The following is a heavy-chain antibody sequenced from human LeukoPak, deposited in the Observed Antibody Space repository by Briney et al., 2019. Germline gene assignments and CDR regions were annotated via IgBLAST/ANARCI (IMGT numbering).Heavy chain of an antibody. CDR1: SDSIFTSNW. J-gene: IGHJ4*02. D-gene: IGHD1-26*01. V-gene: IGHV4-4*02. CDR2: IFHSGST. CDR3: ARGVNSGYFDY. Sequence: SGTLSLTCTVSSDSIFTSNWWSWVRQPPGKGLEWIGQIFHSGSTSYSPSLKSRVTISMDKSKNQISLRLTSVTAADTAVYYCARGVNSGYFDYCGQGTLVTVSS.